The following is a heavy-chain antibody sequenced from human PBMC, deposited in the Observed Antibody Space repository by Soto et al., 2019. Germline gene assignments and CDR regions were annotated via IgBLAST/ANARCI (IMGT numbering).Heavy chain of an antibody. J-gene: IGHJ5*02. CDR1: GFSLSTSGVG. CDR2: IYWDDDK. V-gene: IGHV2-5*02. CDR3: AHRRTGEQYNWFDP. Sequence: QITLKESGTTLVKPTQTLTLTCTFSGFSLSTSGVGVGWIRQPPGKALEWLALIYWDDDKRYSPSLKSRLTITKDTSKNQVVLTMTNMDPVDTATYYCAHRRTGEQYNWFDPWGQGTLVTVSS. D-gene: IGHD7-27*01.